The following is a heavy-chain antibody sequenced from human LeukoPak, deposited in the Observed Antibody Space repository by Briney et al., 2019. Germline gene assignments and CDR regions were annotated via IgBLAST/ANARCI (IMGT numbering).Heavy chain of an antibody. V-gene: IGHV3-48*03. D-gene: IGHD6-13*01. CDR2: ISSSGSTI. Sequence: GGSLRLSCAASGFTFSSYEMNWVRQAPGKGLEWVSYISSSGSTIYYADSVKGRFTISRDNAKNSLYLQMNSLRAEDTAVYYCARRDSSGWYRAPYFDYWGQGTLVTVSS. CDR1: GFTFSSYE. J-gene: IGHJ4*02. CDR3: ARRDSSGWYRAPYFDY.